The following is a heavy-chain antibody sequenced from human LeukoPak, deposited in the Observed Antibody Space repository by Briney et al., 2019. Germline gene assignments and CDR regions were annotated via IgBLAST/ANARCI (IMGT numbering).Heavy chain of an antibody. V-gene: IGHV4-39*07. CDR3: ARDKCGSGSCYSDP. D-gene: IGHD2-15*01. J-gene: IGHJ5*02. Sequence: SGTPSLTCTVPGGSISSGSYYWAWIRQPPGKGLEWIGSFYYRGSTYYNPSLKSRVTISIDSSKNQFSLRLSSVTAADTAVYYCARDKCGSGSCYSDPWGQGALVTVSS. CDR1: GGSISSGSYY. CDR2: FYYRGST.